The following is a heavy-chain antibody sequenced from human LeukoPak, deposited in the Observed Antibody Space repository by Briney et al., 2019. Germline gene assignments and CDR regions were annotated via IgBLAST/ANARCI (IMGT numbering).Heavy chain of an antibody. CDR1: GFTLSNYA. V-gene: IGHV3-23*01. J-gene: IGHJ6*03. CDR3: ARVWQPQDNYYFKDV. Sequence: GGSLSLSRALSGFTLSNYAMSGVRGAPGGGGGGVAGISGSSGDSTYYRDSVKGRFTISRDNSKNTLYLQMTGLRAEDTAVNYCARVWQPQDNYYFKDVCGKGTTVIVSS. D-gene: IGHD3-10*01. CDR2: ISGSSGDST.